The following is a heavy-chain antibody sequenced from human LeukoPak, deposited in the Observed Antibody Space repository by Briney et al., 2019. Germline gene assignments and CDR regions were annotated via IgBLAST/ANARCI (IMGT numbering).Heavy chain of an antibody. CDR1: GFTFSNYW. D-gene: IGHD1-14*01. CDR2: INSDGSST. Sequence: GGSLRLSCAASGFTFSNYWMHWVRQAPGKGLVWVSRINSDGSSTTYADSVKGRFTISRDNAKNTLYLQINSLRAEDTAVYFCARRYRSSSDYWGQGTLVAVSS. V-gene: IGHV3-74*01. J-gene: IGHJ4*02. CDR3: ARRYRSSSDY.